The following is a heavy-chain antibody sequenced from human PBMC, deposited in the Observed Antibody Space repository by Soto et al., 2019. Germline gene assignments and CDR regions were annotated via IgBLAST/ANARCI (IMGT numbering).Heavy chain of an antibody. CDR3: ARGKPLAAAAPGDPAEYFQH. V-gene: IGHV3-33*01. Sequence: GGSLRLSCAASGFTFSSYGMHWVRQAPGKGLEWVAVIWYDGSNKDYADSVKGRFTIFRDNSEDTLYLQMNSLRAEDTAVYYCARGKPLAAAAPGDPAEYFQHWGQGTLVTVSS. CDR2: IWYDGSNK. CDR1: GFTFSSYG. D-gene: IGHD6-13*01. J-gene: IGHJ1*01.